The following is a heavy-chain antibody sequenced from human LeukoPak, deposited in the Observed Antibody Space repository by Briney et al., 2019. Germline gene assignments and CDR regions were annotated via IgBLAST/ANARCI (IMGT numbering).Heavy chain of an antibody. Sequence: ASVKVSCKASGYTFTDYYMHWVRQAPGQGLEWMGWINPNSGGTNYTQNFQGRVTMTRDTSISTAYMALSRLRSDDTAVYYCAVFPGIVGATPLRNDAFDIWGQGTTVTVSS. CDR1: GYTFTDYY. CDR3: AVFPGIVGATPLRNDAFDI. CDR2: INPNSGGT. V-gene: IGHV1-2*02. J-gene: IGHJ3*02. D-gene: IGHD1-26*01.